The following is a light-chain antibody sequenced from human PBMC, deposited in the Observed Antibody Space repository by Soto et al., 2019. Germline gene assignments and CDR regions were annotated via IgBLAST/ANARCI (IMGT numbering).Light chain of an antibody. CDR3: RSYAGRNIPSV. CDR1: SSDVGSYNL. Sequence: QSALTQPASVSGAPGQSITISCTGTSSDVGSYNLVSWYQQHPGKAPKLMIYEVSKRPSGVSNRFSGSKSGNTASLTVCGLQAADEADYYCRSYAGRNIPSVFGTGTKVTVL. V-gene: IGLV2-14*02. J-gene: IGLJ1*01. CDR2: EVS.